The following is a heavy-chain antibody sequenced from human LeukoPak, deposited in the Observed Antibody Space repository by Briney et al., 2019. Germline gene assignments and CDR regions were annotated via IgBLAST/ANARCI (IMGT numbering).Heavy chain of an antibody. D-gene: IGHD2-15*01. V-gene: IGHV4-30-2*05. CDR1: GGSISSGGYS. Sequence: SQTLSLTCAVSGGSISSGGYSWSWIRQPPGKGLEWIGYIYHSGSTYYNPSLKSRVTISVDTSKNQFSLKLSSVTAADTAVYYCARDGVRDKGQDRNAFDIWGQGTMVTVSS. CDR2: IYHSGST. J-gene: IGHJ3*02. CDR3: ARDGVRDKGQDRNAFDI.